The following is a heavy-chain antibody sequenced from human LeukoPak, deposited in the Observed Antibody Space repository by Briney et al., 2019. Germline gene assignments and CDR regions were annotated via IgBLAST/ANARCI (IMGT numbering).Heavy chain of an antibody. J-gene: IGHJ4*02. CDR2: ISYDGSNK. Sequence: PGGSLRLSCAASGFTFSSYAMHWVRQAPGKGLEWVAVISYDGSNKYYADSVKGRFTISRDNSKNTLYLQMNSLRAEDTAVYYCARDQGRFGELARAPFDYWGQGTLVTVSS. D-gene: IGHD3-10*01. CDR3: ARDQGRFGELARAPFDY. V-gene: IGHV3-30-3*01. CDR1: GFTFSSYA.